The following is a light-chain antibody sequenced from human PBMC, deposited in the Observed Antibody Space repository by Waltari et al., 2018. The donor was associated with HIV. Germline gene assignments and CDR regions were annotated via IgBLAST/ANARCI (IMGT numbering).Light chain of an antibody. CDR3: QVWDRPSDQWV. CDR2: DNV. J-gene: IGLJ3*02. Sequence: YVLTQPPSVSVAPGEMARLTCGGNNIGNKGVHWYQLKSGQAPLLVIFDNVDRPSRSPGRFSVSISGFTATLAISRVEPGDEAVYYCQVWDRPSDQWVFGGGTTLIV. CDR1: NIGNKG. V-gene: IGLV3-21*01.